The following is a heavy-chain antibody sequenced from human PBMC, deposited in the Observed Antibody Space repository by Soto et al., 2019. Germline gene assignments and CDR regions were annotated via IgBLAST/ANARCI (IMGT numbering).Heavy chain of an antibody. CDR3: AREEKQLSRYGGDFDY. D-gene: IGHD3-16*01. Sequence: QVQLQESGPGLVKPSETLFLTCSVSDGSVNTGNYYWSWIRQPPGKGLEWIGHIYYIGTTNYNPSLKSRVTISVDTSKNQFSLNVTSVTAADTAVYFCAREEKQLSRYGGDFDYWGQGILVTVSS. CDR2: IYYIGTT. J-gene: IGHJ4*02. V-gene: IGHV4-61*01. CDR1: DGSVNTGNYY.